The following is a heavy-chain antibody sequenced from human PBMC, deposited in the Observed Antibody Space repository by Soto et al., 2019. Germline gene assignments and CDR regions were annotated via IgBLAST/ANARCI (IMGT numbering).Heavy chain of an antibody. CDR3: ARDFGVVLVPAA. CDR2: ISYDGSNK. Sequence: QVQLVESGGGVVQPGRSLRLSCAASGFTFSSYAMHWVRQAPGKGLEWVAVISYDGSNKYYADSVKGRFTISRDNSKNPLYLQMNSLRAEDTAVYYCARDFGVVLVPAAWGQGTLVTVSS. J-gene: IGHJ5*02. CDR1: GFTFSSYA. D-gene: IGHD2-2*01. V-gene: IGHV3-30-3*01.